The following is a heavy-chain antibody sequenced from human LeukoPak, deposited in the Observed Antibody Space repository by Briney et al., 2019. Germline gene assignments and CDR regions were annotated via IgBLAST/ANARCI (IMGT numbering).Heavy chain of an antibody. Sequence: GGSLRLSCAASGFTFSSYAMSWVRQAPGKGLEWVSVISGSGGYTYYADSVKGRFTISRDNSKNTLYLQMSSLRAEDTAVYCCAKTFYGYCSSTSCYVFDYWGQGTLVTVSS. CDR1: GFTFSSYA. CDR2: ISGSGGYT. D-gene: IGHD2-2*01. CDR3: AKTFYGYCSSTSCYVFDY. V-gene: IGHV3-23*01. J-gene: IGHJ4*02.